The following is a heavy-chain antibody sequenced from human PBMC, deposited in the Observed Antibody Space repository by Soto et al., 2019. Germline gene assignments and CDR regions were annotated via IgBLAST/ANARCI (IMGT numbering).Heavy chain of an antibody. CDR1: GGSISSYY. V-gene: IGHV4-59*01. CDR2: MFYSGST. CDR3: ARAVNYYGSGSFYWWFDP. J-gene: IGHJ5*02. D-gene: IGHD3-10*01. Sequence: SETLSLTCTVSGGSISSYYWSWIRQPPGKGLEWIGHMFYSGSTNYNPSLKSRVTMSVDTSKNQFSLKLSSVSAADTAVYYCARAVNYYGSGSFYWWFDPWGQGTLVTVSS.